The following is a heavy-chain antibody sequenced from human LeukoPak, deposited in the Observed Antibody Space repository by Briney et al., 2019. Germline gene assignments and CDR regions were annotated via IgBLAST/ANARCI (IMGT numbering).Heavy chain of an antibody. CDR1: GFTFSSYG. J-gene: IGHJ4*02. Sequence: LPGGSLRLSCAASGFTFSSYGMHWVRQAPGKGLEWVAFIRYDGSNKYYADSVKGRFTISRDNSKNTLYLQMNSLRAEGTAVYYCAKEYSSSWDTYFDYWGQGTLVTVSS. CDR2: IRYDGSNK. CDR3: AKEYSSSWDTYFDY. V-gene: IGHV3-30*02. D-gene: IGHD6-13*01.